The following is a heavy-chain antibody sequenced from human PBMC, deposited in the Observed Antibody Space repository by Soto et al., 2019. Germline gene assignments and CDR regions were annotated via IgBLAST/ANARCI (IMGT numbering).Heavy chain of an antibody. V-gene: IGHV1-18*01. CDR1: GYTFSTYG. J-gene: IGHJ4*02. D-gene: IGHD5-12*01. Sequence: QVQLVQSGPEVRKPGASVKVSCKASGYTFSTYGISWMRQAPGQGLEWMAWISAYNGHTAYAQKVQGRVTMTTDTFTSTAYMELGSLRSDDTAVYYCARVLRGYATAQFDHWGQGTLVTVSS. CDR2: ISAYNGHT. CDR3: ARVLRGYATAQFDH.